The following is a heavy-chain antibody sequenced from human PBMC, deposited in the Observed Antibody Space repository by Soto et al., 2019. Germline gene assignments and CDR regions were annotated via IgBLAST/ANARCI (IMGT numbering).Heavy chain of an antibody. J-gene: IGHJ6*02. V-gene: IGHV1-69*06. CDR2: IIPIFGTA. CDR3: AKSSYGNSYYYYGMDV. CDR1: GGTFSSYA. D-gene: IGHD5-18*01. Sequence: GASVKVSCKASGGTFSSYAISWVRQAPGQGLEWMGGIIPIFGTANYAQKFQGRVTITADKSTSTAYMELSSLRSEDTAVCYCAKSSYGNSYYYYGMDVWGQGTTVTVSS.